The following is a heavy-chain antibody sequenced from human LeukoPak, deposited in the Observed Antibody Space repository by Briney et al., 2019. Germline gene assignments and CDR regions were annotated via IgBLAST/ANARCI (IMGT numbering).Heavy chain of an antibody. CDR2: INHSGSP. J-gene: IGHJ6*02. D-gene: IGHD5-12*01. CDR3: ARVATIPYYYYGMDV. CDR1: GGSFSGYY. V-gene: IGHV4-34*01. Sequence: SETLSLTCAVYGGSFSGYYWSWIRQPPGKGLEWIGEINHSGSPNYNPSLKSRVTISVDTSKNQFSLKLSSVTAADTAVYYCARVATIPYYYYGMDVWGQGTTVTVSS.